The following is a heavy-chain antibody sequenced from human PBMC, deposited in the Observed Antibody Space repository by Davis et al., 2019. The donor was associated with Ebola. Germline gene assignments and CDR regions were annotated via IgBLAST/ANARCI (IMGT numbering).Heavy chain of an antibody. CDR2: INHSGST. Sequence: PSEPLSLTCAVYGGSFSGYYWSWIRQPPGMGLDSIGEINHSGSTNYNPSLKSRVTISVDTSKNQFSLKLSSVTAADTAVYYCAREFVPEHPSPGFDYWGQGTLVTVSS. CDR3: AREFVPEHPSPGFDY. J-gene: IGHJ4*02. CDR1: GGSFSGYY. V-gene: IGHV4-34*01. D-gene: IGHD2-2*01.